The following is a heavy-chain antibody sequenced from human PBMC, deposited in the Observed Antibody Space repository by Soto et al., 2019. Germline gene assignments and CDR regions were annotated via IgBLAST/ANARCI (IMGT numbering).Heavy chain of an antibody. V-gene: IGHV4-59*12. J-gene: IGHJ4*02. CDR1: GGSISSYY. D-gene: IGHD4-17*01. Sequence: SETLSLTCTVSGGSISSYYWSWIRQPPGKGLEWIGNIYYSGSSNYNPSLKSRVTISVDTSKNQFSLKLSSVTAADTAVYYCARYGGGTMTTVTFDYWGQGTLVTVSS. CDR3: ARYGGGTMTTVTFDY. CDR2: IYYSGSS.